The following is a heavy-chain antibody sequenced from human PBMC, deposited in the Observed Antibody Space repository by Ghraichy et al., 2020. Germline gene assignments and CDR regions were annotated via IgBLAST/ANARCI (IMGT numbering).Heavy chain of an antibody. V-gene: IGHV1-18*01. Sequence: ASVKVSCKASGYTFTSYGISWVRQAPGQGLEWMGWISAYNGNTNYAQKLQGRVTMTTDTSTSTAYMELRSLRSDDTAVYYCARVRDSSSWYACDYWGQGTLVTVSS. CDR3: ARVRDSSSWYACDY. J-gene: IGHJ4*02. CDR2: ISAYNGNT. D-gene: IGHD6-13*01. CDR1: GYTFTSYG.